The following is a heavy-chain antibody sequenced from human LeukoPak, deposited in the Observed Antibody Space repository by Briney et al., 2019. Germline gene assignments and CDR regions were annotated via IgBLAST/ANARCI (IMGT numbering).Heavy chain of an antibody. V-gene: IGHV1-2*02. D-gene: IGHD3-10*01. CDR2: INPNSGGT. CDR1: GYTFTGYY. Sequence: ASVKVSCKASGYTFTGYYMHWVRQAPGQGLEWMGWINPNSGGTNYAQKFQGRVTMTRDTSISTAYMELSRLRSDDTAVYYCARMMVRGVYYYMDVWGKGTTVTVSS. CDR3: ARMMVRGVYYYMDV. J-gene: IGHJ6*03.